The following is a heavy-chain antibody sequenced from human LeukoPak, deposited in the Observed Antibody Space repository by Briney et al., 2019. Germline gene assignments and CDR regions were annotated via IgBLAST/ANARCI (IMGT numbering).Heavy chain of an antibody. V-gene: IGHV3-9*01. J-gene: IGHJ4*02. D-gene: IGHD3-22*01. Sequence: GGSLRLSCAASGFTFDDYAMHWVRQAPGKGLEWVSGISWNSGSIGYADSVKGRFTISRDNAKNSLYLQMNSLRAEDTALYYCAKDFYDSSGLYDYWGQGTLVTVSS. CDR1: GFTFDDYA. CDR2: ISWNSGSI. CDR3: AKDFYDSSGLYDY.